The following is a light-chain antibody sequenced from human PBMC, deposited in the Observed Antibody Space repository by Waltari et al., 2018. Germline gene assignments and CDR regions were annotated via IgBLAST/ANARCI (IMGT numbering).Light chain of an antibody. J-gene: IGKJ4*01. CDR1: QSISNW. CDR3: QQYNSYSLLT. Sequence: DIQTTQSPSTLSASVGDRFTIPCRASQSISNWLAWYQQKPGKAPKLLIYKASTLESGVPSRFSGSGSGTEFTLTISSLQPDDFATYYCQQYNSYSLLTFGGGTKVEIK. CDR2: KAS. V-gene: IGKV1-5*03.